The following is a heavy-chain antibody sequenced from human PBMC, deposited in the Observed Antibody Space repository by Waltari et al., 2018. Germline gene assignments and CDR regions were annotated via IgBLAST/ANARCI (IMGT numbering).Heavy chain of an antibody. J-gene: IGHJ4*02. CDR3: ARARAY. CDR1: GFPVSSNY. Sequence: EVQLVESGGGLIQPGGSLRLSCAASGFPVSSNYMSWVRLAPGKGLGWVSVIYSGGSTDYADPVKGRFSISRDNSKNTLYLQMNSVRAEDTAVYYCARARAYWGEGTLVTVSS. V-gene: IGHV3-53*01. CDR2: IYSGGST.